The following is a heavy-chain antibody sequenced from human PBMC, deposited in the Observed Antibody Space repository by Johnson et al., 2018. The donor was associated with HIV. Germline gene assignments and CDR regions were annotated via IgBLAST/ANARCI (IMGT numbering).Heavy chain of an antibody. CDR1: GFTFRNYG. J-gene: IGHJ3*01. CDR3: ATEL. Sequence: QVQLVESGGGVVQPGRSLRLSCAASGFTFRNYGMHWVRQAPGKGLEWVASVSFDGSNKCYGDSVKGRFPISRENSKKPLCVQMNSLRVEDRAVYYCATELWGQGTMVTVSS. V-gene: IGHV3-30*03. CDR2: VSFDGSNK.